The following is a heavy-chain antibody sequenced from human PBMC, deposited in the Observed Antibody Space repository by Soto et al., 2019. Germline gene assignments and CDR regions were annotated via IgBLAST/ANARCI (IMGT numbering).Heavy chain of an antibody. Sequence: PSETQSLTCAVSGGSISSGGSAWNWIRQAPGKGLEWIGYIYHSGSTYYNPSLRSRVTISVDGSKNQFSLKLRSVTAAATAVYSCDREGLDHPRAFIPWGQGALVTVS. CDR2: IYHSGST. CDR3: DREGLDHPRAFIP. CDR1: GGSISSGGSA. D-gene: IGHD2-15*01. J-gene: IGHJ5*02. V-gene: IGHV4-30-2*01.